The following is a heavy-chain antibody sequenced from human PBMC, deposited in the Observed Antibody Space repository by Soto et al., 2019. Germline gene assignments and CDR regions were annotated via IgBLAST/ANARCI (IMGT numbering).Heavy chain of an antibody. CDR1: GGSISSYY. CDR2: IYSSGDT. CDR3: ARDAYYYDTRGYYLLDY. D-gene: IGHD3-22*01. V-gene: IGHV4-4*07. J-gene: IGHJ4*02. Sequence: SETLSLTXSVSGGSISSYYWSWIRQPAGKGLEWIGRIYSSGDTYYNPSLESRIIMSVDTSKNQFSLNLSSVTAADTAIYYCARDAYYYDTRGYYLLDYWGQGTLVTVSS.